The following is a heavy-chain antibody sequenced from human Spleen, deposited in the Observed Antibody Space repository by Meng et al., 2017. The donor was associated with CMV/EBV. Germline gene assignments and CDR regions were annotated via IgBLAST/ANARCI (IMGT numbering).Heavy chain of an antibody. J-gene: IGHJ4*02. Sequence: GGSLRLSCAASGFTFSSYEMNWVRQAPGKGLEWVSAISGSGGSTYYADSVKGRFTISRDNSKNTLYLQMNSLRAEDTAVYYCAKDSSSGHPNYWGQGTLVTVSS. V-gene: IGHV3-23*01. CDR2: ISGSGGST. D-gene: IGHD6-19*01. CDR1: GFTFSSYE. CDR3: AKDSSSGHPNY.